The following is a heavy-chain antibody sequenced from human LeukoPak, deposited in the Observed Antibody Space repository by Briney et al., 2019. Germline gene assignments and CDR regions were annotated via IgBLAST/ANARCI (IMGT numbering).Heavy chain of an antibody. V-gene: IGHV4-59*11. CDR2: ISDSGST. CDR1: GGSLSTHH. D-gene: IGHD3-22*01. CDR3: ARGYDSSAYYPFNY. Sequence: SETLSLTCVVSGGSLSTHHWSWIRQSPGRGLEWIGYISDSGSTNYNPSLKSRVTISVDTSKNQFSLMLSSVTAADTAVYYCARGYDSSAYYPFNYWGQGTLVTVFS. J-gene: IGHJ4*02.